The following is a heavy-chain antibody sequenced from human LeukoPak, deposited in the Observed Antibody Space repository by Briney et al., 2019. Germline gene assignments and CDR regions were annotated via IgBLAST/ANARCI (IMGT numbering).Heavy chain of an antibody. V-gene: IGHV1-2*02. CDR1: GYTFTGYY. CDR2: INPNSGGT. D-gene: IGHD2-21*01. CDR3: ARGAYCGGDCYQGDYFDY. J-gene: IGHJ4*02. Sequence: ASVKVSXKASGYTFTGYYMHWVRQAPGQGLEWMGWINPNSGGTNYAQKFQGRVTMTRDTSISTAYMELSRLRSDDTAVYYCARGAYCGGDCYQGDYFDYWGQGTLVTVSS.